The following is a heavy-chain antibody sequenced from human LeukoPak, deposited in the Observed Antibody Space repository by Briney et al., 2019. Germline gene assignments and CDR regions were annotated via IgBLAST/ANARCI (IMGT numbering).Heavy chain of an antibody. D-gene: IGHD2-8*01. CDR3: ASQCTNGVCYSRSEPRFQSDY. CDR2: LLSIFCTA. V-gene: IGHV1-69*05. J-gene: IGHJ4*02. Sequence: SVKVFCKASGGTLSSYAISGARQAPTQGREWMGGLLSIFCTAHYAQKFQGRVTITTDESTSTAYMELSSLRSEDTAVYYCASQCTNGVCYSRSEPRFQSDYWGQGTLVTVSS. CDR1: GGTLSSYA.